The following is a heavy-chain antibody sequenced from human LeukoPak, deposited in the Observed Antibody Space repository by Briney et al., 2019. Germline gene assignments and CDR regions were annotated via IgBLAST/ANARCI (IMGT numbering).Heavy chain of an antibody. D-gene: IGHD3-16*02. V-gene: IGHV1-69*05. Sequence: SVKVSCKASGYTFTSYGISWVRQAPGQGLEWMGRIIPIFGTANYAQKFQGRVTITTDESTSTAYMELSSLRSEDTAVYYCAIGLRLGELSLYQPFDYWGQGTLVTVSS. J-gene: IGHJ4*02. CDR1: GYTFTSYG. CDR2: IIPIFGTA. CDR3: AIGLRLGELSLYQPFDY.